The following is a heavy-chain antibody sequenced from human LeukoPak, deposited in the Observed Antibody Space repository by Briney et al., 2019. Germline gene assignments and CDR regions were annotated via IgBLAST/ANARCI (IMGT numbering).Heavy chain of an antibody. CDR2: IYYSGST. V-gene: IGHV4-59*08. D-gene: IGHD3-22*01. Sequence: SETLSLTCTVSGGSISSYYWSWIRRPPGKGLEWIGYIYYSGSTNYNPSLKSRVTISVDTSKNQFSLKLSSVTAADTAVYYCARMKYYYDSSGYYYVFDYWGQGTLVTVSS. J-gene: IGHJ4*02. CDR3: ARMKYYYDSSGYYYVFDY. CDR1: GGSISSYY.